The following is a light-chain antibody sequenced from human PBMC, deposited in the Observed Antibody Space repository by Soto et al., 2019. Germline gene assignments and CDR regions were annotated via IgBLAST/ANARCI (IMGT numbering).Light chain of an antibody. Sequence: QSVLTQPPSVSAAPGQTVTISCSGSSSSIANDYIYWFQHLPGAAPKLLIYDNNKRLSGIPDRFSGSKSGASATLGISGLQTGDEADYYCGSWDSSLSVYVFGTGTKVTVL. J-gene: IGLJ1*01. CDR3: GSWDSSLSVYV. CDR2: DNN. V-gene: IGLV1-51*01. CDR1: SSSIANDY.